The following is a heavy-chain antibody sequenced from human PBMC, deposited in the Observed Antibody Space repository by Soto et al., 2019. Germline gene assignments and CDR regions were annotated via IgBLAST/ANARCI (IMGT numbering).Heavy chain of an antibody. J-gene: IGHJ6*02. D-gene: IGHD6-6*01. V-gene: IGHV5-10-1*01. CDR3: ARRYRYSSSSVIYYYYYGMDV. CDR2: IDPSDSYT. Sequence: GESLKISCKGSGYSFTSYWISWVRQMPGKGLEWMGRIDPSDSYTNYSPSFQGHVTISADKSISTAYLQWSSLKASDTAMYYCARRYRYSSSSVIYYYYYGMDVWGQGTTVTVSS. CDR1: GYSFTSYW.